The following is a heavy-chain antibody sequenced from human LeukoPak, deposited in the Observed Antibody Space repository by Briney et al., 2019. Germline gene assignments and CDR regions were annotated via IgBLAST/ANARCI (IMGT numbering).Heavy chain of an antibody. V-gene: IGHV4-59*01. CDR2: IYYSGST. D-gene: IGHD3-10*01. CDR1: GGSISSYY. CDR3: ARVVGSGSYYNVAGFDP. Sequence: SETLSLTCTVPGGSISSYYWSCLRQPPRKGLEWTGYIYYSGSTNYNPSLKSRVTISVDTSKNQFSLKLSSVTAADTAVYYCARVVGSGSYYNVAGFDPWGQGTLVTVSS. J-gene: IGHJ5*02.